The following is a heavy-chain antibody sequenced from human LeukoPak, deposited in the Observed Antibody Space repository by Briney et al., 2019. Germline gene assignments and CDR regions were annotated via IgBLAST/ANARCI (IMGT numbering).Heavy chain of an antibody. CDR2: VYSSEST. J-gene: IGHJ2*01. V-gene: IGHV4-4*07. CDR1: GGSISNYY. CDR3: ARHYCGGDCYSRGYFDL. Sequence: PSETLSLTCTVSGGSISNYYWSWIRQPAGKGLEWIGRVYSSESTNYNPSLKSRVTMSVDTSKNQFSLKLSSVTAADTAVYYCARHYCGGDCYSRGYFDLWGRGTLVTVSS. D-gene: IGHD2-21*02.